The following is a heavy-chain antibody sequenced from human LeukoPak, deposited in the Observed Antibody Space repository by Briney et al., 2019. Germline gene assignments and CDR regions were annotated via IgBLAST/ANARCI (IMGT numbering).Heavy chain of an antibody. CDR3: GRAKSGWYIIDN. V-gene: IGHV3-53*01. CDR1: GFTVSSNY. CDR2: IYSGGST. Sequence: QPGGSLRLSCAASGFTVSSNYMSWVRQAPGKGLEWVSVIYSGGSTYYADSVKGRFTISRDNSKNTLYLQMNSLRAEDTAVYYCGRAKSGWYIIDNGGQGTLVTVSS. D-gene: IGHD6-19*01. J-gene: IGHJ4*02.